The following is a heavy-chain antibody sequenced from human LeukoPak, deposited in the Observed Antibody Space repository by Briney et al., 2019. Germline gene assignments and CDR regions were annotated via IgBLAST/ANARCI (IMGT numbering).Heavy chain of an antibody. CDR1: GFTFSRYW. D-gene: IGHD3-10*01. CDR2: IKEDGSYK. V-gene: IGHV3-7*01. J-gene: IGHJ5*02. CDR3: ARAVVQGVIIQGQTVNWYDP. Sequence: PGGSLRLSCAASGFTFSRYWMSWVRQAPGKGLEWVAHIKEDGSYKYYVDSVKGRFTVSRDNAQNSLFLQMNNLRVEDTSVYYCARAVVQGVIIQGQTVNWYDPWGQGTLVTVSS.